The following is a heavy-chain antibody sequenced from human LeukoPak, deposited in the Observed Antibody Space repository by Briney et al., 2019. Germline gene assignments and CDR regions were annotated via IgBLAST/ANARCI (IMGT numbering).Heavy chain of an antibody. V-gene: IGHV4-34*01. CDR1: GGSFSGYY. Sequence: SETLSLTCAVYGGSFSGYYWSWIRQPPGKGLEWIGEINHSGSTNYNPSLKSRVTISVDTSKNQFSLKLSSVTAADTAVYYCALNTGSLKCYYYYYMDVWGKGTTVTVSS. D-gene: IGHD3-10*01. CDR2: INHSGST. J-gene: IGHJ6*03. CDR3: ALNTGSLKCYYYYYMDV.